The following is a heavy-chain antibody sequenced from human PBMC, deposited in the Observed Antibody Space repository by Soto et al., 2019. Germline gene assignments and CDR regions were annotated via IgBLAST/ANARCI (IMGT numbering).Heavy chain of an antibody. CDR2: INPNSGGT. Sequence: QVQLVQSGAEVKKPGASVKVSCKASGYTFTGYYMHWVRQAPGQGLEWMGWINPNSGGTNYAQKFQGWVTMTRDPSISTAYMELSRLRSDDTAVYYCARARITIFGVVIKKGAKAAFDIWGQGTMVTVSS. CDR3: ARARITIFGVVIKKGAKAAFDI. D-gene: IGHD3-3*01. V-gene: IGHV1-2*04. CDR1: GYTFTGYY. J-gene: IGHJ3*02.